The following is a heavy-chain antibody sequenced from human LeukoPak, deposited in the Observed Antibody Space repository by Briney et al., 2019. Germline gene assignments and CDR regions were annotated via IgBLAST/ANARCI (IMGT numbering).Heavy chain of an antibody. V-gene: IGHV3-30*04. D-gene: IGHD3-22*01. CDR1: GFTFSSYA. CDR2: ISYDGSNK. J-gene: IGHJ4*02. CDR3: ARDLYYYDSSGYPNY. Sequence: GGSLRLSCAASGFTFSSYAMHRVRQAPGKGLEWVAVISYDGSNKYYADSVKGRFTISRDNSKNTLYLQMNSLRAEDTAVYYCARDLYYYDSSGYPNYWGQGTLVTVSS.